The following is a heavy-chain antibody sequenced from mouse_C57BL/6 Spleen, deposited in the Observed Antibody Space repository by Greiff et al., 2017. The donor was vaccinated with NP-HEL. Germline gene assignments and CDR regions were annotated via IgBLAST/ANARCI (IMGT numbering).Heavy chain of an antibody. CDR3: ARDDGNYPSYAMDY. Sequence: DVHLVESGGGLVKPGGSLKLSCVASGFTFSSYAMSWVRQTPEKRLEWVATISDGGSYTYYPDNVKGRFTISRDNAKNNLYLQMSHLKSEDTAMYYCARDDGNYPSYAMDYWGQGTSVTVSS. D-gene: IGHD2-1*01. CDR1: GFTFSSYA. V-gene: IGHV5-4*01. CDR2: ISDGGSYT. J-gene: IGHJ4*01.